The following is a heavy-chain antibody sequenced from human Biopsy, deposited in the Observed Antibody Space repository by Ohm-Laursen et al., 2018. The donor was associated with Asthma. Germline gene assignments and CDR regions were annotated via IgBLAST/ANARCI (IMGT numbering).Heavy chain of an antibody. V-gene: IGHV1-3*01. Sequence: ASVKVSCKASGYNFISFAIHWVRQAPGQRLEWMGWINAGNGNTEYSQKFQGRVTITRDTSASTAYMDLNSLRSEDTAVYYCARTYYDFLTGQVKDVFGVWGQGTMVTVSS. CDR2: INAGNGNT. D-gene: IGHD3-9*01. J-gene: IGHJ3*01. CDR3: ARTYYDFLTGQVKDVFGV. CDR1: GYNFISFA.